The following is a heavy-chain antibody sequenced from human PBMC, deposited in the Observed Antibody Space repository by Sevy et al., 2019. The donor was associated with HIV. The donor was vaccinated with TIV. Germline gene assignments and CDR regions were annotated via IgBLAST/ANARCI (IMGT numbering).Heavy chain of an antibody. CDR1: GFSFSTYA. J-gene: IGHJ4*02. V-gene: IGHV3-23*01. CDR3: VKVSIFGVGGFYDY. CDR2: ISGSGTST. Sequence: GGSLRLSCAASGFSFSTYAMTWVRQAPGKGLEWVSGISGSGTSTYYTDSVKGRFTISTDNSKNTVYLQMNNRRAEDTAVYYCVKVSIFGVGGFYDYWVQGTLVTVSS. D-gene: IGHD3-3*01.